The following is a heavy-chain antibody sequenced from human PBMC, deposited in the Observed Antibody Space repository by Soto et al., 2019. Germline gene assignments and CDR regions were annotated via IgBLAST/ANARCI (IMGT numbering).Heavy chain of an antibody. V-gene: IGHV1-69*06. CDR1: GGTFSSYA. D-gene: IGHD2-2*01. J-gene: IGHJ6*02. CDR2: IIPIFGTA. Sequence: SVKVSCKASGGTFSSYAISWVRQAPGQGLEWMGGIIPIFGTANYAQKFQGRVTITADKSTSTAYMELSSLRSEDTAVYYCAXGTVPAAIDYYYYGMDVWGQGTTVTVSS. CDR3: AXGTVPAAIDYYYYGMDV.